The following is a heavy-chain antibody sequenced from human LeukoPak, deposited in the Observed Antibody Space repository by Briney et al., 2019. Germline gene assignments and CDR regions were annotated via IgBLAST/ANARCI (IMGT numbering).Heavy chain of an antibody. CDR3: ARVTGTTYYYYYMDV. CDR1: GGSISSGGYY. D-gene: IGHD1/OR15-1a*01. CDR2: IYYSGST. Sequence: PSQTLSLTCTVSGGSISSGGYYWRWIRQHPGKGLEWIVYIYYSGSTYYNPSLKSRVTISVDTSKNQFSLKLTSVTAADTAVYYCARVTGTTYYYYYMDVWGKGTTVTVSS. J-gene: IGHJ6*03. V-gene: IGHV4-31*03.